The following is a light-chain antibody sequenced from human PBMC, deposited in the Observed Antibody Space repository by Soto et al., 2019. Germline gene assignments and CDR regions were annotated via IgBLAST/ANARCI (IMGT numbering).Light chain of an antibody. CDR1: QSVSSN. CDR2: GAS. V-gene: IGKV3-15*01. Sequence: ELVLTQSPGTLSLSPGERATLSCRASQSVSSNLAWYQQKPGQAPRLLIYGASTRATGIPARFSGSGSGTELTITISSLQSEDCEVYDGQQYNNWPRTFGQGTKVDIK. J-gene: IGKJ1*01. CDR3: QQYNNWPRT.